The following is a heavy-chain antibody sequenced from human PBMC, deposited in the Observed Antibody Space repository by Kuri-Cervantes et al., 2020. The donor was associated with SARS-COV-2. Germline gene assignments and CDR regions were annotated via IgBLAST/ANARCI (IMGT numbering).Heavy chain of an antibody. CDR1: GGSISSGGYY. D-gene: IGHD5-18*01. J-gene: IGHJ4*02. CDR2: IYHSGST. Sequence: SETLSLTCTVSGGSISSGGYYWSWIRQPPGKGLEWIGYIYHSGSTYYNPSLKSRVTISVDRSKNQFSLKLSSVTAADTAVYYCARVGYSSGRHDYWGQGTLVTDSS. V-gene: IGHV4-30-2*01. CDR3: ARVGYSSGRHDY.